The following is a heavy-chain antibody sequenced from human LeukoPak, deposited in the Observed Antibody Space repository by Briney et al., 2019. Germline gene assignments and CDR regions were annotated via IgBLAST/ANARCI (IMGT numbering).Heavy chain of an antibody. D-gene: IGHD3-10*01. Sequence: PGRSLRLSCAASGFTFSDYYMSWIRQAPGKGLEWVSYISSSGSTIYYADSVKGRFTISRDNAKNSLYLQMNSLRAEDTAVYYCARVRTYYYGSGRTDAFDIWGQGTMVTVSS. CDR3: ARVRTYYYGSGRTDAFDI. CDR1: GFTFSDYY. J-gene: IGHJ3*02. CDR2: ISSSGSTI. V-gene: IGHV3-11*01.